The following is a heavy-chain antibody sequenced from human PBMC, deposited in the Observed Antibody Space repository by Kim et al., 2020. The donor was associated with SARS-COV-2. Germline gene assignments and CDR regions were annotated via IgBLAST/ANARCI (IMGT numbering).Heavy chain of an antibody. Sequence: TPALKSRLTISVDTSKTQFSLKLSSVTAADTAVYYCARGVTMVRGVLDYWGQGTLVTVSS. J-gene: IGHJ4*02. V-gene: IGHV4-31*02. D-gene: IGHD3-10*01. CDR3: ARGVTMVRGVLDY.